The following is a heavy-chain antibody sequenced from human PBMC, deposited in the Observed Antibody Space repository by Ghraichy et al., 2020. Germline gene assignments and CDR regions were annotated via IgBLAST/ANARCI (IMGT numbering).Heavy chain of an antibody. CDR2: IIPIFGTA. CDR1: GGTFSSYA. CDR3: ARDGIHCSSTSCPLYYYYYYGMDV. D-gene: IGHD2-2*01. V-gene: IGHV1-69*13. J-gene: IGHJ6*02. Sequence: SVKVSCKASGGTFSSYAISWVRQAPGQGLEWMGGIIPIFGTANYAQKFQGRVTITADESTSTAYMELSSLRSEDAAVYYCARDGIHCSSTSCPLYYYYYYGMDVWGQGTTVTVSS.